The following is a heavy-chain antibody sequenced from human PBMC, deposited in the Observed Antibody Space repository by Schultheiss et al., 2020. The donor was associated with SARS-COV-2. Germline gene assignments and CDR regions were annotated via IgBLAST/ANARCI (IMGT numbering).Heavy chain of an antibody. Sequence: ASVKVSCMASGYTFTRYGISWVRQAPGQGLEWMGWISAYNGNTNYAQKLQGRVTMTTDTSTSTAYMELRSLRSDDTAVYYCARAQGRYSAYGMDVWGQGTTVTVSS. CDR1: GYTFTRYG. J-gene: IGHJ6*02. CDR3: ARAQGRYSAYGMDV. D-gene: IGHD5-12*01. V-gene: IGHV1-18*01. CDR2: ISAYNGNT.